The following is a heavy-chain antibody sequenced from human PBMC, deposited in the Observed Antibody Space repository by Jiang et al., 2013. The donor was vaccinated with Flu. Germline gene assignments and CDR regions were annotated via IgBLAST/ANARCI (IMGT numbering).Heavy chain of an antibody. V-gene: IGHV4-31*03. J-gene: IGHJ4*02. CDR2: IYYSGST. CDR1: GGSISSGGYY. D-gene: IGHD6-19*01. Sequence: GSGLVKPSQTLSLTCTVSGGSISSGGYYWSWIRQHPGKGLEWIGYIYYSGSTYYNPSLKSRVTISVDTSKNQFSLKLSSVTAADTAVYYCARGEXMKQWLPTYFDYWGQGTLVTVSS. CDR3: ARGEXMKQWLPTYFDY.